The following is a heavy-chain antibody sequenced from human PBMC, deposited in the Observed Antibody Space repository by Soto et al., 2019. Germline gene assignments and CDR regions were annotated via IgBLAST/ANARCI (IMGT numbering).Heavy chain of an antibody. CDR3: ARGGGVGVAGSAAFDM. Sequence: QLHLVQSGAVVKKPGASVTVSCSASGYPVTAYYMHWVRQAPGRGLEWMGGINPATGADKYTQTFQGRVNSTRDTSTSTVFMERSGLTCEDPAVFYCARGGGVGVAGSAAFDMWGQGTLVTVSS. V-gene: IGHV1-2*01. D-gene: IGHD3-3*01. CDR1: GYPVTAYY. J-gene: IGHJ3*02. CDR2: INPATGAD.